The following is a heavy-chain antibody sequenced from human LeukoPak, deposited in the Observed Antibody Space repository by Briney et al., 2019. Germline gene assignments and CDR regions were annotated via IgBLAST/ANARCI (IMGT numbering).Heavy chain of an antibody. CDR1: GFTFSSYA. Sequence: QPGGSLRLSCAASGFTFSSYAMSWVRQAPGKGLEWVSAISGSGGSTYYADSVKGRFTVSRDNSKNTLDLQMNGLRAEDTAVYYCARAVTWIDPWGQGTLVTVSS. J-gene: IGHJ5*02. D-gene: IGHD6-25*01. CDR2: ISGSGGST. V-gene: IGHV3-23*01. CDR3: ARAVTWIDP.